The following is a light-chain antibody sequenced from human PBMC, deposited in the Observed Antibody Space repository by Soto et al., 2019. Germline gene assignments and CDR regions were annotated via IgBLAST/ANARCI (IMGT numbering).Light chain of an antibody. CDR1: QSVDNY. Sequence: DTQMSQSPSSVSASVGDTVTLTFRASQSVDNYLKWYQQKPGKAPGLLIYAASTLQRGVPSRFSASGSGTDFTLTISSLQPEDFATFYCPQDLRPRLTFAPRTKVAI. J-gene: IGKJ3*01. CDR2: AAS. CDR3: PQDLRPRLT. V-gene: IGKV1-39*01.